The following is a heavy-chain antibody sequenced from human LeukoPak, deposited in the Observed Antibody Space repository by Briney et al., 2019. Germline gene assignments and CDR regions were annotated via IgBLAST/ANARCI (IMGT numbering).Heavy chain of an antibody. V-gene: IGHV1-2*02. CDR2: INPNSGGT. D-gene: IGHD3-9*01. J-gene: IGHJ4*02. CDR3: ARDLYPILTGYPHAFDY. Sequence: ASVKVSCKASGYTFTGYYMHWVRQAPGQGLEWMGWINPNSGGTNYAQKFQGRVTMTRDTSISTAYMELSRLRSDDTAVYYCARDLYPILTGYPHAFDYWGQGTLVTVSS. CDR1: GYTFTGYY.